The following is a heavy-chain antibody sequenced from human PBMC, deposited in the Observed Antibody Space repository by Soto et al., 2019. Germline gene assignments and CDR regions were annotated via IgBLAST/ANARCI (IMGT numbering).Heavy chain of an antibody. J-gene: IGHJ4*02. CDR1: GFTFTSSS. CDR3: AAGDRSGYYRG. V-gene: IGHV1-58*01. D-gene: IGHD3-22*01. CDR2: ITVGTGNT. Sequence: SVKVSCKAAGFTFTSSSVQWVRQARGQRLEWIGWITVGTGNTNYAQKFQERVTITRDMSTSTAYMELSNLRSEDTAVYYCAAGDRSGYYRGWGPGTPAPVSS.